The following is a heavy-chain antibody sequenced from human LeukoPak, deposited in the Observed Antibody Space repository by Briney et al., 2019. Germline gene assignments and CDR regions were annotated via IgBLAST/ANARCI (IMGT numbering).Heavy chain of an antibody. D-gene: IGHD2-2*01. CDR2: ISGSGGST. CDR1: GFTFSSYA. J-gene: IGHJ5*02. CDR3: AKDREYQLLPGNWFDP. Sequence: GGSLRLSCAASGFTFSSYAMSWVRQAPGKGPEWVSAISGSGGSTYYADSVKGRFTISRDNSKNTLYLQMNSLRAEDTAVYYCAKDREYQLLPGNWFDPWGQGTLVTVSS. V-gene: IGHV3-23*01.